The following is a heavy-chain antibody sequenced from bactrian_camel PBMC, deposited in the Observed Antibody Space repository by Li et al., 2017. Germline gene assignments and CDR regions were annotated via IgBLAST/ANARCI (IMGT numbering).Heavy chain of an antibody. J-gene: IGHJ4*01. CDR3: AAKDTYGFTLRRVRS. Sequence: QVQLVESGGGSVQAGGSLRLSCAASGYTYRSYYMGWFRQAPGKEREGVAAIDSDGSTSYADSVKGRFTISKDNAKNTLYLQMSSLKPEDTAMYYCAAKDTYGFTLRRVRSWGQGTQVTVS. CDR1: GYTYRSYY. V-gene: IGHV3S55*01. D-gene: IGHD5*01. CDR2: IDSDGST.